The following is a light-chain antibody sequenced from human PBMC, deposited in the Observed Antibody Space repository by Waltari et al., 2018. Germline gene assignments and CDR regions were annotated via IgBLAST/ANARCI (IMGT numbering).Light chain of an antibody. J-gene: IGLJ2*01. V-gene: IGLV4-69*01. Sequence: QVVLTQSPSASASLGASVKLTCTLSSGHSSYAIAWHQQQPEKGPRYLMKVSSAGSHQKGDGIPDRFSGSSSGTERYLIISSVQSEDEADYYCQTWDTGTHVVFGGGTKLTVL. CDR1: SGHSSYA. CDR3: QTWDTGTHVV. CDR2: VSSAGSH.